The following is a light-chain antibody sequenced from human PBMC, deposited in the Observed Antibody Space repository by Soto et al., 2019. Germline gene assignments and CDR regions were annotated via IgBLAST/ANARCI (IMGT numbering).Light chain of an antibody. J-gene: IGLJ2*01. CDR2: EGS. CDR1: TSDVGSYNL. V-gene: IGLV2-23*01. CDR3: CSYAGTLV. Sequence: QSALTQPASVSGSPGQSITISCTGTTSDVGSYNLVSWYQQHTAKAPKLRIYEGSKRPSGIANRFSGSQSGNTASLTTSGLQAEDEAAYYCCSYAGTLVFGGGTQLTVL.